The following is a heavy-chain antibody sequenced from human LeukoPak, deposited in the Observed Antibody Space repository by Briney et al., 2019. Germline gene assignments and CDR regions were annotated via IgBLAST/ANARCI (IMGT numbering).Heavy chain of an antibody. D-gene: IGHD6-13*01. CDR2: ISYDGSNK. J-gene: IGHJ4*02. V-gene: IGHV3-30*03. CDR3: ATDSSPDY. CDR1: GFTFSSYG. Sequence: GGSLRHSCAASGFTFSSYGMHWVRQAPGKGLEWVAIISYDGSNKYYADSVKGRFTISRDNSKNTLYLQMNSLRTEDTAVYYCATDSSPDYWGQGTLVTVSS.